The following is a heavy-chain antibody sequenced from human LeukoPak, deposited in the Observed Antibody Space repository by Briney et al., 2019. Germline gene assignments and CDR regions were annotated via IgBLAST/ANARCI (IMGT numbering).Heavy chain of an antibody. CDR2: IKEDGNGK. D-gene: IGHD5-18*01. V-gene: IGHV3-7*01. CDR3: ARVSDTGSPNDY. CDR1: GFTFSRYW. J-gene: IGHJ4*02. Sequence: EGSPRLSCAASGFTFSRYWMNWVRQAPGKGLEWVANIKEDGNGKYYVDSVKGRFIISRDNAKNSLYLQMNSLRAEDTAVYYCARVSDTGSPNDYWGQGTLVTVSS.